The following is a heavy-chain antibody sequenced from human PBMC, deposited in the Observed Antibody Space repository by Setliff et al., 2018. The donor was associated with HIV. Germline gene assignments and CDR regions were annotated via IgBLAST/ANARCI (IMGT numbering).Heavy chain of an antibody. Sequence: ASVKVSCKAFGYSFTSYGISWVRQAPGQGFEWMGLINPSGDIAFYAQKFQGRVTMTRDTSTRIVYMELSSPRSEDTAVYYCARDPAPSSSASYFQHWGQGTPVTVSS. CDR1: GYSFTSYG. CDR2: INPSGDIA. CDR3: ARDPAPSSSASYFQH. D-gene: IGHD6-6*01. V-gene: IGHV1-46*01. J-gene: IGHJ1*01.